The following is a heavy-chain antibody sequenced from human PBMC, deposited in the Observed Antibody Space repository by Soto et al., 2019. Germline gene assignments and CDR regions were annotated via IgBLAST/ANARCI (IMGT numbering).Heavy chain of an antibody. D-gene: IGHD2-15*01. CDR2: ISSSSSYI. J-gene: IGHJ4*02. Sequence: EVQLVESGGGLVQPGGSLRLSCAASGFTFSSYSMNWVRQAPGKGLEWVSSISSSSSYIYYADSVKGRFTISRDNAKNSLYLQMNSLRAEDTAVYYCARALRVAATPDYWGQGTLVTVSS. CDR3: ARALRVAATPDY. V-gene: IGHV3-21*01. CDR1: GFTFSSYS.